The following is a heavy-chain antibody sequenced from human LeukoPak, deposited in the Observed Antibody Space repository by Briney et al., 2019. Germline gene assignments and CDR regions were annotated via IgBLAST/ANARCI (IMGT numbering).Heavy chain of an antibody. J-gene: IGHJ6*02. CDR3: ARDSYRYVYYYYGMDV. D-gene: IGHD3-16*02. V-gene: IGHV5-10-1*01. CDR2: IDPSDSYT. Sequence: GESLKISCKGSGYSFTSYWISWVRQMPGKGLEWMGRIDPSDSYTNYSPSFQGHVTISADKSISTAYLQWNSLRAEDTAVYYCARDSYRYVYYYYGMDVWGQGTTVTVSS. CDR1: GYSFTSYW.